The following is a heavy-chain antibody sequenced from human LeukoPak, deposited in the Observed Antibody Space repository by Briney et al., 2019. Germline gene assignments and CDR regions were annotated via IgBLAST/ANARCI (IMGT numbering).Heavy chain of an antibody. Sequence: GASVKVSCKASGYTFSSYYIHWVRQAPGQGLEWMGMINPSGGSTSYAQRFQGRVTMTRDTSTSTVYMELSSLGSEDTAVYSCARVRYCTSTSCPDFDCWGQGTLVTVSS. D-gene: IGHD2-2*01. J-gene: IGHJ4*02. CDR3: ARVRYCTSTSCPDFDC. V-gene: IGHV1-46*01. CDR2: INPSGGST. CDR1: GYTFSSYY.